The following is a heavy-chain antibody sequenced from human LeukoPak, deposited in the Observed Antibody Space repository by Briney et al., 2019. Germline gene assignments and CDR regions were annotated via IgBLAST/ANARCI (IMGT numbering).Heavy chain of an antibody. V-gene: IGHV1-2*02. CDR1: VYTFTCYY. D-gene: IGHD3-10*01. Sequence: ASVNVSCKSTVYTFTCYYIHWVRQAPGQGLEWMGWINPYSSGTNNAQKFQGRVTKTRDTSIKTPYMERSGPIADDTAVDYFSRDSRLVVRGVIGDARGLDYWGEGTLGTVSS. CDR3: SRDSRLVVRGVIGDARGLDY. J-gene: IGHJ4*02. CDR2: INPYSSGT.